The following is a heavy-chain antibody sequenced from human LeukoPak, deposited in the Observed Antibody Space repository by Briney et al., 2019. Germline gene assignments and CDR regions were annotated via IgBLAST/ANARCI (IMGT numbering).Heavy chain of an antibody. CDR2: ISWNSGSI. J-gene: IGHJ3*02. CDR3: AKAFFPYYYGSGADTLDAFDI. CDR1: GFTFDDYA. V-gene: IGHV3-9*01. Sequence: GRSLRLSCAASGFTFDDYAMHWVRQAPGKGLEWVSGISWNSGSIGYADSVKGRFTISRDNAKNSLYPQMNSLRAEDTALYYCAKAFFPYYYGSGADTLDAFDIWGQGTMVTVSS. D-gene: IGHD3-10*01.